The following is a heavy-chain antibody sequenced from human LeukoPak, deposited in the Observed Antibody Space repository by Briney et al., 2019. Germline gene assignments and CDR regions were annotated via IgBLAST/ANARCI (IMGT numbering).Heavy chain of an antibody. D-gene: IGHD1-26*01. V-gene: IGHV4-4*07. J-gene: IGHJ5*02. CDR3: ARVISGELPTNNWFDP. CDR2: IYTSGST. CDR1: GGSIXSYX. Sequence: GGSIXSYXXXWIRQPXGKGXXXXXRIYTSGSTNYNPSLKSRVTMSVDTSKNQFSLKLSSVTAADTAVYYCARVISGELPTNNWFDPWGQGTLVTVSS.